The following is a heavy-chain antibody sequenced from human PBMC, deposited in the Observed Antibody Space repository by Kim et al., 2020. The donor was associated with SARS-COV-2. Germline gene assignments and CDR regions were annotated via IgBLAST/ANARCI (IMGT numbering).Heavy chain of an antibody. Sequence: YAAAVRGRFTISRDDSKNTLYLQMTSLKTEDTAVYFCTTVIAFGGVIVDYWGQETLVTVSS. V-gene: IGHV3-15*01. CDR3: TTVIAFGGVIVDY. D-gene: IGHD3-16*02. J-gene: IGHJ4*02.